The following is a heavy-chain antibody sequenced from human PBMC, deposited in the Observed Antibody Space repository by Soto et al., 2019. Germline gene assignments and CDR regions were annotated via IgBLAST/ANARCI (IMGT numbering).Heavy chain of an antibody. CDR2: IIPFLGRT. CDR3: VRTTGSRNSSWFDP. J-gene: IGHJ5*02. CDR1: GGTLSSYS. D-gene: IGHD1-7*01. Sequence: QLHLVQSGAEVRKPGPSVKVSCKASGGTLSSYSVTWVRQAPGQGLEWMGRIIPFLGRTNYAQNFQGRVTITADMSKMTAYMEVSSLRAEDTGIYYCVRTTGSRNSSWFDPWGQGTLVIVSS. V-gene: IGHV1-69*02.